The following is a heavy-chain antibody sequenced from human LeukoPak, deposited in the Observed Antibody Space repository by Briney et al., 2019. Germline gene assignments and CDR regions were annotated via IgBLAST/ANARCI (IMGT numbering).Heavy chain of an antibody. J-gene: IGHJ4*02. V-gene: IGHV3-30-3*01. CDR1: TFTFSAYA. Sequence: GGSLRLSCAASTFTFSAYAVHWARQAPGKGLEWLAVISFDGGNEYYADSVRGRFTISRDNSKNTLYLQMNSLRAEDTAVYYCARPYYYDSSGYNIDYWGQGTLVTVSS. CDR2: ISFDGGNE. CDR3: ARPYYYDSSGYNIDY. D-gene: IGHD3-22*01.